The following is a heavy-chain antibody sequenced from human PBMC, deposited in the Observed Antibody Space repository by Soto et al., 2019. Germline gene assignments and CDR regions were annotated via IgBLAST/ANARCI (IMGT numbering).Heavy chain of an antibody. CDR3: AKPRPRIVVVTAAIDY. D-gene: IGHD2-21*02. Sequence: GGSLRLSCAASGFNFSDYYMGWIRQAPGKGREWVSYIDSRGRTISYADSVKGRFTISRDNSKNTLYLQMNSLRAEDTAVYYCAKPRPRIVVVTAAIDYWGQGTLVTVSS. CDR1: GFNFSDYY. J-gene: IGHJ4*02. V-gene: IGHV3-11*01. CDR2: IDSRGRTI.